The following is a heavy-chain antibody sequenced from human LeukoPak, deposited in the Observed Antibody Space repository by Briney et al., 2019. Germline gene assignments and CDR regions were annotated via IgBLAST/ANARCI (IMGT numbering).Heavy chain of an antibody. V-gene: IGHV4-34*01. D-gene: IGHD3-10*01. J-gene: IGHJ4*02. CDR3: ARVESNGSGSYIEY. CDR1: GGSFSGYH. CDR2: INHSGST. Sequence: SETLSLTCAVYGGSFSGYHWSWIRQPPGKGLEWIGEINHSGSTNYNPSLKSRVTISVDTSKNQFPLKLSSVTAADTAVYYCARVESNGSGSYIEYWGQGTLVTVSS.